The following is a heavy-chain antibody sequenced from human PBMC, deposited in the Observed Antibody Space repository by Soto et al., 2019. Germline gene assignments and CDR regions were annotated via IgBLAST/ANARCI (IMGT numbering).Heavy chain of an antibody. J-gene: IGHJ4*02. CDR3: ERGGYGPSGYH. D-gene: IGHD3-22*01. CDR2: ISSTSSHT. V-gene: IGHV3-21*01. Sequence: GGSLRLSCAASRFTFSNYSMNWVRQAPGKGLEWVSSISSTSSHTYYADSVKGRFTISRDNAKSSLYLQMDSLRADDTAVYYCERGGYGPSGYHWGQGTLVTVSS. CDR1: RFTFSNYS.